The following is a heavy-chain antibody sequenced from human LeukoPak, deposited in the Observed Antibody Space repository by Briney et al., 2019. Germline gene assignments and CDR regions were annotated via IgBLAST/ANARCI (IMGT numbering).Heavy chain of an antibody. Sequence: PGGSLRLSCAASGFTFSSYAMHWVRQAPGKGLEWVAVISYDGSNKYYADSVKGRFTISRDNSKNTLYLQMNSLRAEDTAVYYCARLSGSFLDYWGQGTLVTVSS. CDR1: GFTFSSYA. J-gene: IGHJ4*02. CDR2: ISYDGSNK. D-gene: IGHD1-26*01. V-gene: IGHV3-30-3*01. CDR3: ARLSGSFLDY.